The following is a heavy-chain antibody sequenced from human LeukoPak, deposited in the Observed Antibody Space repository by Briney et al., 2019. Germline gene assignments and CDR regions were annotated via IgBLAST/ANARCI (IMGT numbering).Heavy chain of an antibody. D-gene: IGHD5-24*01. CDR2: IYYIGST. CDR1: GGSISSDDYY. CDR3: GRAIRGGYNDAVDY. Sequence: PSETLSLTCTVSGGSISSDDYYWSWIRQPPGKGLEWIGHIYYIGSTYYNPSLKSRVTISVDTSKNQFSLKLSSVTAADTAVYYCGRAIRGGYNDAVDYWGQGTLVTVSS. V-gene: IGHV4-30-4*01. J-gene: IGHJ4*02.